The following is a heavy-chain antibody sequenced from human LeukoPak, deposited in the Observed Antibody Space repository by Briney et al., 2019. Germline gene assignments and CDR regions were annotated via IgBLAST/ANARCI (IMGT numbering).Heavy chain of an antibody. D-gene: IGHD6-19*01. Sequence: RSQTLSLTCVISGDIVSSNSAAWNWIRQSPSRGLEWLGRTYYRSKWYNDYAVSVKSRITIDPDTSKNQFSLQLNSVTPEDTAVYYCARDVHWLINCWGQGTLVTVSS. J-gene: IGHJ4*02. V-gene: IGHV6-1*01. CDR2: TYYRSKWYN. CDR3: ARDVHWLINC. CDR1: GDIVSSNSAA.